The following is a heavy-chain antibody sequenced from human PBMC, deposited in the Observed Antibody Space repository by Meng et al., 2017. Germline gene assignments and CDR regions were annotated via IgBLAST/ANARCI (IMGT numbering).Heavy chain of an antibody. CDR1: GGSISSGGYY. V-gene: IGHV4-31*01. CDR2: IYYSGST. J-gene: IGHJ5*02. Sequence: GRRKASGPGMGKPSQTLSLTCTVSGGSISSGGYYWSWIRQHPGKGLEWIGYIYYSGSTYYNPSLKSLVTISVDTSKNQFSLKLSSVTAADTAVYYCARADRRVGSYGPNWFDPWGQGTLVTVSS. D-gene: IGHD5-18*01. CDR3: ARADRRVGSYGPNWFDP.